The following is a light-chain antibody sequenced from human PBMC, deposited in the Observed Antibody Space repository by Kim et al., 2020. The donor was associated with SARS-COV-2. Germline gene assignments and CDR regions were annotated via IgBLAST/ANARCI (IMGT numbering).Light chain of an antibody. CDR1: QDGRKY. V-gene: IGKV1-33*01. J-gene: IGKJ4*01. CDR2: DAS. Sequence: ATVRDRIFITCQRSQDGRKYLKWCQKKLGKATKLMIYDASNVYTGVRARFRRSGSGTNISCSISSLEPGDITTYYCQQYDGLPTTVGGGNKV. CDR3: QQYDGLPTT.